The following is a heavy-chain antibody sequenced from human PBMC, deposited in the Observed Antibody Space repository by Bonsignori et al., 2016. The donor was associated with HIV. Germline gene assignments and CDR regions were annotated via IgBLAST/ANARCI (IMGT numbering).Heavy chain of an antibody. J-gene: IGHJ3*02. CDR2: ISTYKGNT. V-gene: IGHV1-18*01. Sequence: WVRQAPGQGLEWMGWISTYKGNTNYAQKLQGRVTMTTDTSTSTAYMELRSLRSDDTAVYYCARRGNLWFGEQGKAFDIWGQGTMVTVSS. D-gene: IGHD3-10*01. CDR3: ARRGNLWFGEQGKAFDI.